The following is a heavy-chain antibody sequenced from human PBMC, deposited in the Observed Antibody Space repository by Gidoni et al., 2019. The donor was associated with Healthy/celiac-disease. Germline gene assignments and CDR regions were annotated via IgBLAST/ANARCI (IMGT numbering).Heavy chain of an antibody. CDR3: ARDITLSTVTLPGY. V-gene: IGHV3-33*01. CDR2: IWYDGSNK. J-gene: IGHJ4*02. D-gene: IGHD4-17*01. Sequence: QVQLVESGGGVVQPGRSLRLSCAASAFTFSSYGMHWVRQAPGKGLEWVALIWYDGSNKYYADSVKGRFTISRDNSKNTLYLQMNSLRAEDTAVYYCARDITLSTVTLPGYWGQGTLVTVSS. CDR1: AFTFSSYG.